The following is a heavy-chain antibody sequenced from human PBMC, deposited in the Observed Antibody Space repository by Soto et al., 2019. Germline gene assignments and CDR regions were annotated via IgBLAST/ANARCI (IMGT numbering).Heavy chain of an antibody. CDR1: GDTFNSYV. Sequence: QVQLVQSGAEVKRPGSSVKVSCESSGDTFNSYVISWVRQAPGQGLEWMGGIIPIIGVTHYAQKFQGRVTISALSATGTAYMELSNLGCEDTALYYCARESLGAKGADHWGQGTLVTASS. J-gene: IGHJ4*02. V-gene: IGHV1-69*17. CDR2: IIPIIGVT. D-gene: IGHD3-16*01. CDR3: ARESLGAKGADH.